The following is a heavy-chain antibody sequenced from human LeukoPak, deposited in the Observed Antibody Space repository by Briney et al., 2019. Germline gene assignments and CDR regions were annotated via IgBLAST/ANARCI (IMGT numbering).Heavy chain of an antibody. J-gene: IGHJ4*02. D-gene: IGHD3-16*02. V-gene: IGHV4-34*01. CDR1: GGSFSGYY. CDR2: INHSGST. Sequence: PSETLSLTCAVYGGSFSGYYWSWIRQPPGKGLEWIGEINHSGSTNYNPSLKSRVTISVDTSKNQFSLKLSSVTAADTAVYYCAREGGDYVWGSYRYRHFDYWGQGTLVTVSS. CDR3: AREGGDYVWGSYRYRHFDY.